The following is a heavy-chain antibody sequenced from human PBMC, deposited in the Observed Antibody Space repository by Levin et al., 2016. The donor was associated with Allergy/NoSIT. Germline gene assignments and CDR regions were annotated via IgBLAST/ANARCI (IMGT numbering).Heavy chain of an antibody. J-gene: IGHJ4*02. CDR1: GYSFTTYW. D-gene: IGHD4-23*01. V-gene: IGHV5-10-1*01. CDR2: INPTDSNT. CDR3: ARHVIGGNLDFDS. Sequence: GGSLRLSCKGSGYSFTTYWITWVRQMPGKGLEWMGTINPTDSNTNYSPSFQGHVTISTDESTTTAYLQWSSLRASDTAMYYCARHVIGGNLDFDSWGQGTLVTVSS.